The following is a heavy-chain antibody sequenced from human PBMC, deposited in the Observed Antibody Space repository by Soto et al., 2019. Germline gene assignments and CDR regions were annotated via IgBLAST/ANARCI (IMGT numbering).Heavy chain of an antibody. CDR3: ARGTIRHDY. Sequence: SETLSLTCAVYGGSFSGYYWSWIRQPPGKGLEWIGEINHSGSTNYNPSLKSRVTISVDTSKNQFSLKLSSVTAADTAVYYCARGTIRHDYWGQGTLVTVS. D-gene: IGHD2-2*02. CDR2: INHSGST. CDR1: GGSFSGYY. V-gene: IGHV4-34*01. J-gene: IGHJ4*02.